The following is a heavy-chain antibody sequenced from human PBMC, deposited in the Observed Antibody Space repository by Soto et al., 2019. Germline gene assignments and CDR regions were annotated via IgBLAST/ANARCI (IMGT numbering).Heavy chain of an antibody. Sequence: PSETLSLTCAVSGDSMRSSDYYLGWIRQPPGKGLEWIGSIYYSGSTYYNPSLQSRVAISVDTSKNQFSLKLKSVTAADTAIYYCARRTVNIRTFYSGLKTHCFDYWGQGAPVTVSS. CDR1: GDSMRSSDYY. V-gene: IGHV4-39*01. CDR3: ARRTVNIRTFYSGLKTHCFDY. CDR2: IYYSGST. J-gene: IGHJ4*02. D-gene: IGHD6-19*01.